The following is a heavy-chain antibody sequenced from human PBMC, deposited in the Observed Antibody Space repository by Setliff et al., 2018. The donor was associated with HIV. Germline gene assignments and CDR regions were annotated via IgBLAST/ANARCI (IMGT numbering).Heavy chain of an antibody. CDR2: IYYSGST. CDR3: VKEGRTSTVFDY. CDR1: GGSISSGGYY. V-gene: IGHV4-31*03. Sequence: PSETLSLTCTVSGGSISSGGYYWSWIRQHPGKGLEWIGYIYYSGSTYCNPSLKSRVTISVDTSKNQFSLKLSSVTAADTAVYYCVKEGRTSTVFDYWGQGVMVTVS. D-gene: IGHD1-7*01. J-gene: IGHJ4*02.